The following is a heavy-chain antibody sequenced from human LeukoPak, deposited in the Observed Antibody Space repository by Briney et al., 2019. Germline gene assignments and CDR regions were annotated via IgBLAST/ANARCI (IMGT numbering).Heavy chain of an antibody. CDR3: ARDDRSVDTAMSFQR. V-gene: IGHV1-18*01. CDR2: ISGYNGDA. D-gene: IGHD5-18*01. Sequence: GASVKLSCRASGYXFTSYGMNWVRQAPGQGLEWMGWISGYNGDAIYAQKLQGRVTLTTDTPTTTAYMELRSLKFDDTAVYYCARDDRSVDTAMSFQRWGQGTLVTVSS. J-gene: IGHJ1*01. CDR1: GYXFTSYG.